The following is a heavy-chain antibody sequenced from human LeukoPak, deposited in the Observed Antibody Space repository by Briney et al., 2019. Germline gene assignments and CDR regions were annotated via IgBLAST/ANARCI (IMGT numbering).Heavy chain of an antibody. J-gene: IGHJ4*02. CDR1: GFTFSSYG. D-gene: IGHD3-10*01. CDR2: IWYDGSNK. Sequence: GGSLRLSCAASGFTFSSYGMHWVRQAPGKGLEWVAVIWYDGSNKYYADSVKGRFTISRDNSKNTLYLQMNSLRAEDTAVYYCARPAYGSGNGVFDYWGQGTLVTVSS. CDR3: ARPAYGSGNGVFDY. V-gene: IGHV3-33*01.